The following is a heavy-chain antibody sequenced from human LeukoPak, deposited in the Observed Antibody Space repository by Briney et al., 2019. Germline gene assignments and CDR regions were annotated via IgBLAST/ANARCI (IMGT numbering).Heavy chain of an antibody. D-gene: IGHD2-21*02. CDR2: IRSKANNYAT. Sequence: GGSLKLSCGASGFNFSDSSVHWVRQASGKGPEWVGRIRSKANNYATNYAASLRGRFTVSRDDSKNTAFLEMSSLQTEDTAIYYCIRPWGPYCGNDCYARGYFQHWGQGSLVTVSS. CDR1: GFNFSDSS. V-gene: IGHV3-73*01. CDR3: IRPWGPYCGNDCYARGYFQH. J-gene: IGHJ1*01.